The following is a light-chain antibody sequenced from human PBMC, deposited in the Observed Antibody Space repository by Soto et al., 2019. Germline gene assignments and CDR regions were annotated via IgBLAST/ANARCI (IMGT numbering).Light chain of an antibody. CDR1: SSDVGNYNL. CDR3: CSYAGSSTPYV. V-gene: IGLV2-23*02. J-gene: IGLJ1*01. Sequence: QSVLTQPASVSTSPGHPITISSTETSSDVGNYNLVSWYQQHPGKAHKLITYEVSRRPSEVSNRFSGSKSGNTASLIISGLQAEDEADYYCCSYAGSSTPYVFGTGTRSPS. CDR2: EVS.